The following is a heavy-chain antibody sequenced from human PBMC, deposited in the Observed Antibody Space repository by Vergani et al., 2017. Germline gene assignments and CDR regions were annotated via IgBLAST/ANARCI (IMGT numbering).Heavy chain of an antibody. V-gene: IGHV2-5*01. Sequence: QITLKESGPTLVKPPQTLTLTCTFSGFSLSTSGVGVGWIRQPPGTALEWLALIYWNDDKRYSPSLKSRLTITKDTSKNQVVLTMTNMDPVDTATYYCAHRPXYYDILTGYYYFDYWGQGTLVTVSS. J-gene: IGHJ4*02. D-gene: IGHD3-9*01. CDR2: IYWNDDK. CDR3: AHRPXYYDILTGYYYFDY. CDR1: GFSLSTSGVG.